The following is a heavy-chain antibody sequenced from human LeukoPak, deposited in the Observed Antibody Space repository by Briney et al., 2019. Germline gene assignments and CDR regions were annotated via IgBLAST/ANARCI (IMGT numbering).Heavy chain of an antibody. CDR3: ARGLYDSSGYTQGDDAFDI. CDR2: IHYSGSP. J-gene: IGHJ3*02. CDR1: GGFLSSYY. V-gene: IGHV4-59*08. D-gene: IGHD3-22*01. Sequence: SETLSLTCTVSGGFLSSYYWSWIRQPPGKGLEWIGYIHYSGSPYYSSSLKSRVTISVDTSKNQLSLKLSSVTAADTAVYYCARGLYDSSGYTQGDDAFDIWGQGTMVTVSS.